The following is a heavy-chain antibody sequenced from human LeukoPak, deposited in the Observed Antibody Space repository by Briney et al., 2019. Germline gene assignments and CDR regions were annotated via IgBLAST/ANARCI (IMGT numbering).Heavy chain of an antibody. V-gene: IGHV4-39*01. CDR1: GGSISSSSYY. CDR2: IYYSGST. D-gene: IGHD2-2*01. CDR3: AKGYCSSTSCAAWYFDY. J-gene: IGHJ4*02. Sequence: PSEXLSLTCTVSGGSISSSSYYWGWVRQPPGKGREWVGSIYYSGSTYYNPSLKSRVTISVDTSKNQFSLKLGSVTAADTAVYYCAKGYCSSTSCAAWYFDYWGQGTLVTVSS.